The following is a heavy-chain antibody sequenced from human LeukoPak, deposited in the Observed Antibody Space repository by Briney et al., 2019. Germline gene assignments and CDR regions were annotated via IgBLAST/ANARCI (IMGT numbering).Heavy chain of an antibody. CDR3: ASRHRGPSYGMDV. Sequence: GASVKVSCTASGGTFSSYAISWVRQAPGQGLEWMGGIIPIFGTANYAQKFQGRVTITADESTSTAYMELSSLRSEDTAVYYCASRHRGPSYGMDVWGQGTTVTVSS. CDR1: GGTFSSYA. V-gene: IGHV1-69*13. J-gene: IGHJ6*02. CDR2: IIPIFGTA. D-gene: IGHD3-16*01.